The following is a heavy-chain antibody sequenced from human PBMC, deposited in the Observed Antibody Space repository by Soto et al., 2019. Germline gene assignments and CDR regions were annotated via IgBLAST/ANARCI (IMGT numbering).Heavy chain of an antibody. J-gene: IGHJ4*02. CDR1: GFTFSSYA. V-gene: IGHV3-23*01. CDR2: ISGGGAST. Sequence: LRLSCAASGFTFSSYAMSWVRQAPGKGLEWVSTISGGGASTYSADSVKGRFTISRDNSRDTLYLRMNSLRAEDTALYYCAKGGSPYSSTWYPGWGQGTLVTVSS. CDR3: AKGGSPYSSTWYPG. D-gene: IGHD6-13*01.